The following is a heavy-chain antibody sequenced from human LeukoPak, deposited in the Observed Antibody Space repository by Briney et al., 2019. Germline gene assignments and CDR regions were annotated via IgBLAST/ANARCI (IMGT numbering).Heavy chain of an antibody. D-gene: IGHD3-10*01. J-gene: IGHJ6*02. CDR1: GFTVSSNY. V-gene: IGHV3-49*04. CDR3: TRYYFGSGSYYSLFAMDV. CDR2: IRSKAYGGTA. Sequence: PGGSLRLSCAASGFTVSSNYMSWVRQAPGKGLEWVRSIRSKAYGGTAEYAASVKGRFTTSRDDSKSIAYLQMNSLKTEDTAAYYCTRYYFGSGSYYSLFAMDVWGQGTTVTVSS.